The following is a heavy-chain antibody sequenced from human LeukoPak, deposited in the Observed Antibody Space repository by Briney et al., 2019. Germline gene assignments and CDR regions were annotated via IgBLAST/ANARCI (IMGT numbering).Heavy chain of an antibody. Sequence: SETLSLTCAVYGGSFSGYYWSWIRQPPGKGLEWIGEINHSGSTNYNPSLKSRVTISVDTSKNQFSLKLSSVTAAYTAVYYCARARYGNGMDVWGKGTTVPVSS. CDR2: INHSGST. J-gene: IGHJ6*04. CDR3: ARARYGNGMDV. CDR1: GGSFSGYY. D-gene: IGHD5-18*01. V-gene: IGHV4-34*01.